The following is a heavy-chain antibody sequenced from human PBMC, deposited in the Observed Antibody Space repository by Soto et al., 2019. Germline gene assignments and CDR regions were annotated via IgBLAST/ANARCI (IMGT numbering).Heavy chain of an antibody. CDR1: GGSISSSSYY. CDR2: IYYSGST. CDR3: ASRRHLYRSGWFFDY. J-gene: IGHJ4*02. D-gene: IGHD6-19*01. Sequence: QLQLQESGPGLVKPSETLSLTCTVSGGSISSSSYYWGWIRQPPGQGLEWIGSIYYSGSTYYNPSAKSRVTISVDTSKNQLSLKLSSVTAADTSVYYCASRRHLYRSGWFFDYWGQGPLVTVSS. V-gene: IGHV4-39*01.